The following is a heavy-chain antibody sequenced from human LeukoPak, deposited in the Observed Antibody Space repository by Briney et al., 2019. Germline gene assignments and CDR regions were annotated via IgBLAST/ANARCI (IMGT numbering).Heavy chain of an antibody. CDR2: ISGSGGST. V-gene: IGHV3-23*01. J-gene: IGHJ4*02. CDR3: AKFTEGGSNRWLLLVGSGFDY. CDR1: GFTFSSYA. Sequence: QPGGSLRLSCAASGFTFSSYAMSWVRQAPGKGLEWVSAISGSGGSTYYADSVKGRFTISRDNSKNTLYLQMNSLRAEDTAVYYCAKFTEGGSNRWLLLVGSGFDYWGQGTLVTVSS. D-gene: IGHD3-22*01.